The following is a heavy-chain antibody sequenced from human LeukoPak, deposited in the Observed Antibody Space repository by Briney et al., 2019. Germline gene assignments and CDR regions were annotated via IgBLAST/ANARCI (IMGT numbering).Heavy chain of an antibody. D-gene: IGHD3-22*01. CDR3: ARQVPFYYDSSGPFAS. V-gene: IGHV3-11*04. CDR2: ISNSGSAI. J-gene: IGHJ4*02. CDR1: GFTFSDYY. Sequence: GGSLRLSXAASGFTFSDYYMSWIRQAPGKGLEWVSYISNSGSAIYYADSVKGRFTISRDNAKNSLYLQMNSLRAEDTAVYYCARQVPFYYDSSGPFASWGQGTLVIVPS.